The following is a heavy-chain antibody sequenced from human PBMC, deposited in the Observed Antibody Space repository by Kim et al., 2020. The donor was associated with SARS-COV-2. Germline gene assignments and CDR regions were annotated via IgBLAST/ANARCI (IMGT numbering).Heavy chain of an antibody. Sequence: PGGSLRLSCAASGFTFSSYEMNWVRQAPGKGLEWVSYISSSGSTIYYADSVKGRFTISRDNAKNPLYLQMNSLRAEDTAVYYCAREDTSGWSRVDYWGQGTLVTVSS. V-gene: IGHV3-48*03. D-gene: IGHD6-19*01. CDR1: GFTFSSYE. J-gene: IGHJ4*02. CDR3: AREDTSGWSRVDY. CDR2: ISSSGSTI.